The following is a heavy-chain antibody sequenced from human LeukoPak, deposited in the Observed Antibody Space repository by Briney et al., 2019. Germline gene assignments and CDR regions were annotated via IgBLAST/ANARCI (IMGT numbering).Heavy chain of an antibody. CDR1: GFTFSSYA. J-gene: IGHJ5*02. Sequence: PGGSLRLSCAASGFTFSSYALSWVRQAPGKGLEWVSAISGSGGSTYYADSVKGRFTISRDNSKNTLYLQMNSLRAEDTAVYYCAKDPYNWNYDSWFDPWGQGTLVTVSS. CDR3: AKDPYNWNYDSWFDP. V-gene: IGHV3-23*01. CDR2: ISGSGGST. D-gene: IGHD1-7*01.